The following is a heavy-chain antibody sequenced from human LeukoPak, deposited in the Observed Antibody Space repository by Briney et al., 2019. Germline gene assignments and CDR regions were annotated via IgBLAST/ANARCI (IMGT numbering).Heavy chain of an antibody. CDR2: IYTSGST. CDR1: GGSISSYY. D-gene: IGHD3-22*01. Sequence: SETLSLTCTVSGGSISSYYWSWIRQPAGKGLEWIGRIYTSGSTNYNPSLKSRVTMSVDTSKNQFSLELSSVTAADTAVYYCARGSNYYDSSGYPLVFDYWGQGTLVTVSS. J-gene: IGHJ4*02. CDR3: ARGSNYYDSSGYPLVFDY. V-gene: IGHV4-4*07.